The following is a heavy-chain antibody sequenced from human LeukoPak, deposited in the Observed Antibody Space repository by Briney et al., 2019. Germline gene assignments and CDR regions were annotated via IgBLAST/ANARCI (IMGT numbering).Heavy chain of an antibody. J-gene: IGHJ4*02. D-gene: IGHD3-22*01. V-gene: IGHV1-18*04. CDR2: ISAYNGNT. CDR3: ARDAPNYYDSSGYYLFDY. CDR1: GYTFTSYY. Sequence: ASVKVSCKASGYTFTSYYMHWVRQAPGQGLEWMGWISAYNGNTNYAQKLQGRVTMTTDTSTSTAYMELRSLRSDDTAVYYCARDAPNYYDSSGYYLFDYWGQGTLVTVSS.